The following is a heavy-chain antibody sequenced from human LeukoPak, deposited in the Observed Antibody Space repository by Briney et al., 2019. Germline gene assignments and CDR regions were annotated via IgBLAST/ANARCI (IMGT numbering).Heavy chain of an antibody. V-gene: IGHV3-48*01. Sequence: GGSLRLSCAASGFTFSSYTMNWVRQAPGKGLEWVSYIGRSSTISYADSVKGRFTISRDNAKNSLYLQMNSLRAEDTAVYYCGGAVAGTGWASDIWGQGTMVTVSS. CDR1: GFTFSSYT. J-gene: IGHJ3*02. CDR3: GGAVAGTGWASDI. D-gene: IGHD6-19*01. CDR2: IGRSSTI.